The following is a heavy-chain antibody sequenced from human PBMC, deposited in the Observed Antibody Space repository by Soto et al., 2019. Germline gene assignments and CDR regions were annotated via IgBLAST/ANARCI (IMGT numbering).Heavy chain of an antibody. CDR2: ISYDGSNK. Sequence: GGSLRLSCAASGFTFSSYGMHWVRQAPGKGLEWVAVISYDGSNKYYADSVKGRFTISRDNSKNTLYLQMNSLRAEDTAVYYCAKDGQSVYSNSPFYYYYYYMDVWGKGTTVTVSS. V-gene: IGHV3-30*18. CDR3: AKDGQSVYSNSPFYYYYYYMDV. CDR1: GFTFSSYG. J-gene: IGHJ6*03. D-gene: IGHD4-4*01.